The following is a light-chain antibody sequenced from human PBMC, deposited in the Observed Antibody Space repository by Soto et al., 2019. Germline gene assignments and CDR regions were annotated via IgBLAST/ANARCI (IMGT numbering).Light chain of an antibody. Sequence: DIRMTQSPSSLSASIGDRVTITCRASQGISNDLGWYQQKPGLAPKRLISAASTLQSGVPLRFRGSGSGTEFSLTISGLQTEDIATYYCLQHHSYPWTFGQGTKVEIK. J-gene: IGKJ1*01. CDR1: QGISND. CDR2: AAS. V-gene: IGKV1-17*01. CDR3: LQHHSYPWT.